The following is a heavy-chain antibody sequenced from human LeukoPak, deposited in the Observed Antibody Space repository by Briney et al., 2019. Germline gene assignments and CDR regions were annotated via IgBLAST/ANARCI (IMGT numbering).Heavy chain of an antibody. J-gene: IGHJ4*02. Sequence: SETLSLTCAVYGGSFSGYYWSWIRQPPGKGLEWIGEINHSGSTNYKSSLKSRVTMSVDPSKNQFSLKLSSVTAADTAVYYCVRGRIRGSSGWLYWGQGTLVTVSS. V-gene: IGHV4-34*01. CDR2: INHSGST. CDR1: GGSFSGYY. CDR3: VRGRIRGSSGWLY. D-gene: IGHD6-19*01.